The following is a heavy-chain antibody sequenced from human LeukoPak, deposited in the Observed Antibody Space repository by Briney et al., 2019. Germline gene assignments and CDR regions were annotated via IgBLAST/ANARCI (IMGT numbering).Heavy chain of an antibody. CDR2: ISGGGDDT. V-gene: IGHV3-23*01. D-gene: IGHD6-13*01. CDR3: ARDYRSCFDY. Sequence: GRSLRLSCAVSGFTFSNYAMSWVRQAPGKGLEWVSVISGGGDDTYYADSVKGRFTISRDNSKNTLYPQVNSLRAEDTAVYYCARDYRSCFDYWGQGTLVTVSS. CDR1: GFTFSNYA. J-gene: IGHJ4*02.